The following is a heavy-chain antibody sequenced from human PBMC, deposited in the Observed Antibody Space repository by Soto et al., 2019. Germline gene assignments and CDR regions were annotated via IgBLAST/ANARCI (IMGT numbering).Heavy chain of an antibody. D-gene: IGHD3-10*01. CDR2: IYYSGST. Sequence: PSETLSLTCTVSGGSISSGDYYWSWIRQPPGKGLEWIGYIYYSGSTYYNPSLKSRVTISVDTSKNQFSLKLSSVTAADTAVYYCARFGDYYGSGSYLPSFGIRYYFDYWGQGTLVTVSS. J-gene: IGHJ4*02. V-gene: IGHV4-30-4*01. CDR3: ARFGDYYGSGSYLPSFGIRYYFDY. CDR1: GGSISSGDYY.